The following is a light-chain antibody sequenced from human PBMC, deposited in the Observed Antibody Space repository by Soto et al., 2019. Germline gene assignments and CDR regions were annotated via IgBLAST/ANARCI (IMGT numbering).Light chain of an antibody. V-gene: IGLV2-14*01. CDR1: NSDVGGYNY. J-gene: IGLJ1*01. CDR3: SSYTNINTRACV. CDR2: EVT. Sequence: QSALTQPASVSGSPGQSITISCTGTNSDVGGYNYVSWYQHHPDKAPKLIIYEVTDRPSGVSNRFSGSKSGNTASLTISGLQAEDEAEYYCSSYTNINTRACVFGTGTKVTVL.